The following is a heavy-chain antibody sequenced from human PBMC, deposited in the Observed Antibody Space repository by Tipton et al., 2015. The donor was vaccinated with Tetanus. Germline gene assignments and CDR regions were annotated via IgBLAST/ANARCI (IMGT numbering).Heavy chain of an antibody. J-gene: IGHJ4*02. D-gene: IGHD3-22*01. Sequence: SLRLSCAVSGFIFSSYTMNWVRQAPGKGLEWVSSISSTTAYIYYADSLKGRFTISRDNAKNSLYLQMNSLRAEDTAVYYCARDLRNYYDSSGYSDYWGQGTLVTVSS. CDR1: GFIFSSYT. CDR2: ISSTTAYI. V-gene: IGHV3-21*01. CDR3: ARDLRNYYDSSGYSDY.